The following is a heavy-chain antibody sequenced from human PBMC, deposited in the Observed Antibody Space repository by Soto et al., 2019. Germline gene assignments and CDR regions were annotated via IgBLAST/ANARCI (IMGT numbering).Heavy chain of an antibody. D-gene: IGHD1-1*01. V-gene: IGHV1-69*13. Sequence: SVKVSCKASGGTFSSYAISWVRQAPGQGLEWMGGIIPIFGTANYAQKFQGRVTITADESTSTAYMELSSLRSEDTAVYYCESDRHWKFDFWGQGTLVTVSS. CDR3: ESDRHWKFDF. J-gene: IGHJ4*02. CDR2: IIPIFGTA. CDR1: GGTFSSYA.